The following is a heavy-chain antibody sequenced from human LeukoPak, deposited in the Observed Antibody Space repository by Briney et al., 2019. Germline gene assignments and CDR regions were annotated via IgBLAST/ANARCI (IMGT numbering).Heavy chain of an antibody. V-gene: IGHV4-59*01. J-gene: IGHJ4*02. CDR2: IYYSGNT. CDR1: GGPISSYY. D-gene: IGHD3-10*02. CDR3: ARVGIFGWYFDY. Sequence: SETLSLTCTVSGGPISSYYWSWIRQPPGKGLEWIGYIYYSGNTNYNPSLKSRVTISVDTSKNQFSLKLSSVTAADTAVYYCARVGIFGWYFDYWGQGTLVTVSS.